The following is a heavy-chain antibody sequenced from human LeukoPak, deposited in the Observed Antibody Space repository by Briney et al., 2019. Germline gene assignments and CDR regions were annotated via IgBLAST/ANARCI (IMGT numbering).Heavy chain of an antibody. CDR3: ALIAVAGTGSFDY. Sequence: GGSLRLSCAASGFTFSSYSMNWVRQAPGKGLEWVSSISSSSSYIYYADSVKGRYTISRDNAKNSLYLQMNSLRAEDTAVYYCALIAVAGTGSFDYWGQGTLVTVSS. CDR2: ISSSSSYI. D-gene: IGHD6-19*01. CDR1: GFTFSSYS. V-gene: IGHV3-21*01. J-gene: IGHJ4*02.